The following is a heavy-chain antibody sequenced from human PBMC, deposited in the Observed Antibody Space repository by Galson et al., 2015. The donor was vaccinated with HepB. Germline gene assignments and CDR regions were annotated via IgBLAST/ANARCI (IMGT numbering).Heavy chain of an antibody. J-gene: IGHJ3*02. Sequence: LRLSCAASGFTVSSNYMSWVRQAPGKGLEWVSFIFIGGDTYYADSVKGRFTISTDHSKNTVYLQMNSLRAEDTAVYYCAREGSGIAVAPPGAFDIWGQGTMVTVSS. CDR1: GFTVSSNY. CDR3: AREGSGIAVAPPGAFDI. D-gene: IGHD6-19*01. CDR2: IFIGGDT. V-gene: IGHV3-66*02.